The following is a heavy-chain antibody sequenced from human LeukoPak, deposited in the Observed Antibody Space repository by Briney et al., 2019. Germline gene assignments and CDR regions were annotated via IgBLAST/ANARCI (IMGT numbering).Heavy chain of an antibody. D-gene: IGHD6-19*01. J-gene: IGHJ4*02. CDR1: GYTLTELS. CDR3: ATSRIGAVAGSSLGY. CDR2: FDPEDGET. V-gene: IGHV1-24*01. Sequence: ASVKVSCKVSGYTLTELSMHWVRQAPGKGLEWMGGFDPEDGETIYAQKFQGRVTVTEDTSTDTAYMELSSLRSEDTAVYYCATSRIGAVAGSSLGYWGQGTLVTVSS.